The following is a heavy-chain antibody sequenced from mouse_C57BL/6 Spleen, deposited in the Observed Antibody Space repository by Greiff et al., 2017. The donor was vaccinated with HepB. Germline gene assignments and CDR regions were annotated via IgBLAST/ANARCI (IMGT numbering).Heavy chain of an antibody. CDR2: ISSGSSTI. D-gene: IGHD1-1*01. CDR1: GFTFSDYG. V-gene: IGHV5-17*01. Sequence: EVQGVESGGGLVKPGGSLKLSCAASGFTFSDYGMHWVRQAPEKGLEWVAYISSGSSTIYYADTVKGRFTISRDNAKNTLFLQMTSLRFEDTAMYYCARPDYYGSSAWFADWGQGTLVTVSA. J-gene: IGHJ3*01. CDR3: ARPDYYGSSAWFAD.